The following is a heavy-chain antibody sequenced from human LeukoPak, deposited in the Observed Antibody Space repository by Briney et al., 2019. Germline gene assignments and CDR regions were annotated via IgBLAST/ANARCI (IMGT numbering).Heavy chain of an antibody. J-gene: IGHJ4*02. CDR3: ARDPVVVAGTSNFDY. D-gene: IGHD6-19*01. CDR1: GYTFTGYY. CDR2: INPNSGGT. V-gene: IGHV1-2*02. Sequence: GASVKVSCKASGYTFTGYYIHWVRQAPGQGLEWMGWINPNSGGTNYAQKFQGRVTMTRDTSISAAYMELSRLRSDDTAVYYCARDPVVVAGTSNFDYWGQGTLVTVSS.